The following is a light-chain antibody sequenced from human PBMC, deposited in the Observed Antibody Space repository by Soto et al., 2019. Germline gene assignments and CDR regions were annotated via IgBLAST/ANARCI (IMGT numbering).Light chain of an antibody. Sequence: DVQMTQSPPSVSASVGDRVTITCRASQGISTLLAWYQQKPGKAPKLLIHAASSLQSGAPSRFSGSGSGKDFTLTISSLQPEDSATYYCQQTNSFPHTFGGGTKVEI. CDR3: QQTNSFPHT. V-gene: IGKV1D-12*01. CDR1: QGISTL. CDR2: AAS. J-gene: IGKJ4*01.